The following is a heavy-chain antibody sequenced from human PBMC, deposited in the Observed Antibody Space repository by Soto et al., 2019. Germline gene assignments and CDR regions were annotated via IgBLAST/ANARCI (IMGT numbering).Heavy chain of an antibody. J-gene: IGHJ6*02. CDR2: ISSSSSYI. V-gene: IGHV3-21*01. Sequence: VGSLRLSCDAYGFTFSSYSMNWVRQAPGKGLEWVSSISSSSSYIYYADSVKGRFTISRDNAKNSLYLQMNSLRAEDTAVYYCARATYYDGMDVWGQGTTVTVSS. CDR1: GFTFSSYS. CDR3: ARATYYDGMDV.